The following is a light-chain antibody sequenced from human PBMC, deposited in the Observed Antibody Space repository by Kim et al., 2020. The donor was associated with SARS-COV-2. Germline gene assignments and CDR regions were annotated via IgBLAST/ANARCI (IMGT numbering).Light chain of an antibody. CDR1: QTIYVSY. CDR3: QQYVSSPRT. V-gene: IGKV3-20*01. CDR2: GAS. Sequence: ELELTQSPVTLSLSPGERATLSCRASQTIYVSYLAWYQQKPGQAPRLLIRGASLRATGIPDRFSGSGSGTDFTLTISRLEPEDFAVYFCQQYVSSPRTFGGGTKVEIK. J-gene: IGKJ4*01.